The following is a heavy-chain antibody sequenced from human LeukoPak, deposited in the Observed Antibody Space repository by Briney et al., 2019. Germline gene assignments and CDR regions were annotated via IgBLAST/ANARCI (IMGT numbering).Heavy chain of an antibody. Sequence: GGSLRLSCAVSGVTVSSSYMSWVRQAPGKGLEWVSVIYSGGSTYYTDSVKGRFPIARDNSKNTLYLQMNSLRAEDTAVYYCARESNYDYWGQGTLVTVSS. J-gene: IGHJ4*02. CDR2: IYSGGST. CDR1: GVTVSSSY. CDR3: ARESNYDY. V-gene: IGHV3-66*02.